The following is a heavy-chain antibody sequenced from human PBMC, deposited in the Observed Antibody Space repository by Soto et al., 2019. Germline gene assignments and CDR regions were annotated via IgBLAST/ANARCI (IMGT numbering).Heavy chain of an antibody. V-gene: IGHV3-30-3*01. CDR3: ARGEYYDYVWGSFGGHFDS. CDR2: ISYDGSNK. Sequence: QVQLVESGGGVVQPGRSLRLSCAASGFTFSSYAMHWVRQAPGKGLEWVAVISYDGSNKYYADSVKGRFNSSRENAKNTLNLQMNSLRAAETAVAYCARGEYYDYVWGSFGGHFDSWGQGTLVTVSS. J-gene: IGHJ4*02. D-gene: IGHD3-16*01. CDR1: GFTFSSYA.